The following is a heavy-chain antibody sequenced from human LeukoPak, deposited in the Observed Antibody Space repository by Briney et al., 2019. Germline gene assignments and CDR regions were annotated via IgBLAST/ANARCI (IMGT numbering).Heavy chain of an antibody. CDR3: ARFQARGSYSDY. CDR2: TYYRSKWSN. D-gene: IGHD1-26*01. J-gene: IGHJ4*02. V-gene: IGHV6-1*01. Sequence: SQTLSLTCAISGDSVSGNNTAWNWIRQSPSRGLEWLGRTYYRSKWSNDYAVSVKSRITINPDTSKNQFSLQLNSVTPEDTAVYYCARFQARGSYSDYWGQGTLVTVSS. CDR1: GDSVSGNNTA.